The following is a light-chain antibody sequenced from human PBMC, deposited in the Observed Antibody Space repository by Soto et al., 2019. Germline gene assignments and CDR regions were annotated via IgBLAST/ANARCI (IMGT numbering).Light chain of an antibody. J-gene: IGLJ1*01. CDR2: DVS. V-gene: IGLV2-14*01. CDR1: SSDVGGYNY. CDR3: SSYTSSRTRF. Sequence: QSVLTQPASVSGSPGQSITISCTGTSSDVGGYNYVSWYQQHPGKAPKLMIYDVSNRPSGVSNRFSGSKSGNTASLTISGIQAEDEAGYYCSSYTSSRTRFLGNGTKATVL.